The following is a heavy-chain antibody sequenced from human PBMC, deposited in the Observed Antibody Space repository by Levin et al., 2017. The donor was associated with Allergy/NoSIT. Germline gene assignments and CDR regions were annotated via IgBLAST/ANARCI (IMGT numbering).Heavy chain of an antibody. J-gene: IGHJ6*02. D-gene: IGHD6-13*01. CDR2: IIPIFGTA. CDR1: GGTFSSYA. V-gene: IGHV1-69*13. CDR3: ASLRQQLANRYYYYGMDV. Sequence: SVKVSCKASGGTFSSYAISWVRQAPGQGLEWMGGIIPIFGTANYAQKFQGRVTITADESTSTAYMELSSLRSEDTAVYYCASLRQQLANRYYYYGMDVWGQGTTVTVSS.